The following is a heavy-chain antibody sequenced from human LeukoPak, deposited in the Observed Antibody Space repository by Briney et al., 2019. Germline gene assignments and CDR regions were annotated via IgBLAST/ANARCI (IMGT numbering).Heavy chain of an antibody. CDR1: GGSFSGYY. CDR3: ARGVGLRGFPH. V-gene: IGHV4-34*01. D-gene: IGHD4-17*01. J-gene: IGHJ1*01. Sequence: SETLSLTCAVSGGSFSGYYWSWIRQPPGKGLECMWEINHSGSTNYNPSLKSRVTISVDTSKNQFSLKLSSVTAADTAVYHCARGVGLRGFPHWGQGTLVTVSS. CDR2: INHSGST.